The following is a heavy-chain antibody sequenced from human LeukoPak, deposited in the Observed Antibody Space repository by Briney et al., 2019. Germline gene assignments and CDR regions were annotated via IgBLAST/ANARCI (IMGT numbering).Heavy chain of an antibody. CDR2: INSDGSST. D-gene: IGHD3-22*01. CDR1: GFTFSRSW. J-gene: IGHJ4*02. Sequence: GRSLRLSCAASGFTFSRSWMHWVRQAPGKGLVWVSRINSDGSSTTYAESVKGRFTVSRDNAQNTLSLQMSGLRAEDTAVYYCVREGYDTMNFDYWGQGALVTVSS. V-gene: IGHV3-74*01. CDR3: VREGYDTMNFDY.